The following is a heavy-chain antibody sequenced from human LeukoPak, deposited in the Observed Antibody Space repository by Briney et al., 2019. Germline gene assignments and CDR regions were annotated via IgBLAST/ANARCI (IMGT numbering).Heavy chain of an antibody. J-gene: IGHJ4*02. CDR2: IISSSSYI. D-gene: IGHD6-13*01. V-gene: IGHV3-21*01. CDR3: ARDRGSSWYVDY. Sequence: PGGSLRLSCAASGFTFSSYSMNWVRQAPGKGLEWVSSIISSSSYIYYADSVKGRFTISRDNAKNSLYLQMNSLRAEDTAVYYCARDRGSSWYVDYWGQGTLVTVSS. CDR1: GFTFSSYS.